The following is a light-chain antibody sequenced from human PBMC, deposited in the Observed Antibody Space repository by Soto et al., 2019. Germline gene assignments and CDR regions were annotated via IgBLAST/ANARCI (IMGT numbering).Light chain of an antibody. J-gene: IGLJ3*02. CDR3: CSFTSSSTVV. CDR1: SSDVGSYNY. V-gene: IGLV2-14*01. Sequence: QSALTQPASVSGTPGQSITISCTGTSSDVGSYNYVSWYQQHPGKAPKLLIYEVSNRPSGVSNRFSGYKSGNTASLTISGLQAEDESDYYCCSFTSSSTVVFGGGTKLTVL. CDR2: EVS.